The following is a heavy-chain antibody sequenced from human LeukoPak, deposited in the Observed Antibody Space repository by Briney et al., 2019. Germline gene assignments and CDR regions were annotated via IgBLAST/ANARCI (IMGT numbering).Heavy chain of an antibody. CDR2: IIPIFGTA. CDR3: ATAPPHCSSTSCYFDY. V-gene: IGHV1-69*01. J-gene: IGHJ4*02. D-gene: IGHD2-2*01. CDR1: GGTFSSYA. Sequence: GSSVKVSCQASGGTFSSYAISWVRQAPGQGLEWMGGIIPIFGTANYAQKFQGRVTITADESTSTAYMELSSLRSEDTAVYYCATAPPHCSSTSCYFDYWGQGTLVTVSS.